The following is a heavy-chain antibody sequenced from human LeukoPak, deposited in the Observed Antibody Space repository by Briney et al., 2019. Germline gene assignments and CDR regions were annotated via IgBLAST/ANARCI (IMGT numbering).Heavy chain of an antibody. D-gene: IGHD6-19*01. J-gene: IGHJ4*02. CDR3: ARDGEEQWLASGTEFDY. V-gene: IGHV3-74*01. CDR2: INGDGTST. CDR1: GFTFSRTW. Sequence: GGSLRLSCTVSGFTFSRTWMRWVRQAPGKGLVWVSHINGDGTSTNYADSVKGRFTISRDNSKNTLYLQMNSLRAEDTAVYYCARDGEEQWLASGTEFDYWGQGTLVTVSS.